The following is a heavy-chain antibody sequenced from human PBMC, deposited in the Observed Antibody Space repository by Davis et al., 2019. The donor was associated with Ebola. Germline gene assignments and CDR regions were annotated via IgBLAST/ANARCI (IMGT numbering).Heavy chain of an antibody. CDR3: ARERTSCGGDCLDY. J-gene: IGHJ4*02. D-gene: IGHD2-21*01. Sequence: GESLKISCAASGFTFTYYWMTWVRQAPGKGLEWVGKIKYDGSEKYYVDSVKGRFTISRDNAKNSLYLQMNSLRAEDTALYYCARERTSCGGDCLDYWGQGTLVTVSS. V-gene: IGHV3-7*01. CDR1: GFTFTYYW. CDR2: IKYDGSEK.